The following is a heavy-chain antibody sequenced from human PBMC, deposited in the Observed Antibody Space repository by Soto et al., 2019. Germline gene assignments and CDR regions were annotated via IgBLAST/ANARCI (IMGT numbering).Heavy chain of an antibody. CDR1: GLSLRTTGVG. Sequence: QVTLKESGPTLVKTTQTLTLTCTVSGLSLRTTGVGVGWVRQPPGKALEWLALLYWDDDKRYSPSLRIRLTIPKDISEKQVVLTRTNMDTVDTATYYCVQSRGGGDCLEIYSSHAYNGLDVWGQGTTVTVSS. CDR2: LYWDDDK. D-gene: IGHD2-21*02. CDR3: VQSRGGGDCLEIYSSHAYNGLDV. V-gene: IGHV2-5*02. J-gene: IGHJ6*02.